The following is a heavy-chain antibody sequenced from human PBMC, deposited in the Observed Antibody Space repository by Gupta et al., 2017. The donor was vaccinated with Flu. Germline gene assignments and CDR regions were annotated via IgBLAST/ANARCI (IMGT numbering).Heavy chain of an antibody. CDR1: GFAFGRYA. D-gene: IGHD2-8*01. Sequence: EMQLLESGAGLVQPGGSLRLSCVGSGFAFGRYAMGWVRQTPEKGLQWVSTVNDIGDAIWYADSVKGRFTISRDNSRNTVYLQMRSLRVEDTARYHCVKSDCNNVGCNVKDVGGRGALVTVSS. V-gene: IGHV3-23*01. CDR3: VKSDCNNVGCNVKDV. CDR2: VNDIGDAI. J-gene: IGHJ4*02.